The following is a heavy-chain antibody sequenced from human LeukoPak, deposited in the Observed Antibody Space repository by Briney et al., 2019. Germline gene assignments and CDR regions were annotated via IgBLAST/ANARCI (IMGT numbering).Heavy chain of an antibody. V-gene: IGHV1-8*01. CDR2: MNPNSGNT. CDR3: ALRVDYYYYYGMDV. J-gene: IGHJ6*02. CDR1: GYTFTSYD. Sequence: ASVKVSCKASGYTFTSYDINWVRQATGQGLEWMGWMNPNSGNTGYAQKSQGRVAMTRNTSISTAYMELSSLRSEDTAVYYCALRVDYYYYYGMDVWGQGTTVTVSS.